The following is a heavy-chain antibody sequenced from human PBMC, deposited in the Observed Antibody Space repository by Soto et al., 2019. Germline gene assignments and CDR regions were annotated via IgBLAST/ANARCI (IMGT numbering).Heavy chain of an antibody. CDR1: GGSIRSYY. V-gene: IGHV4-59*01. CDR3: APYVPDKLAVAGTSDAFDI. CDR2: IYYSGIT. J-gene: IGHJ3*02. Sequence: ASETLSLTCTVSGGSIRSYYWSWIRQPPGKGLEWIADIYYSGITNYSPALTDRVTISVDTAKNQSSLNLSSATAADTAVYFCAPYVPDKLAVAGTSDAFDIWGQGTMVTV. D-gene: IGHD6-19*01.